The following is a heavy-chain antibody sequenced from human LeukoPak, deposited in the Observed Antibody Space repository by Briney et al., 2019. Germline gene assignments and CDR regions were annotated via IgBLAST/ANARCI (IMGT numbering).Heavy chain of an antibody. Sequence: SETLSLTCTVSGDSSSSGNDHWSWIRQPAGKGLEWIGRTYSSGSVNYNPSLKTRVTISIGASKTQFFLELGSVTAADTAIYYCAREADVWKDEYQGGFYYMDVWGKGTTVTVSS. CDR3: AREADVWKDEYQGGFYYMDV. D-gene: IGHD1-1*01. CDR2: TYSSGSV. J-gene: IGHJ6*03. CDR1: GDSSSSGNDH. V-gene: IGHV4-61*02.